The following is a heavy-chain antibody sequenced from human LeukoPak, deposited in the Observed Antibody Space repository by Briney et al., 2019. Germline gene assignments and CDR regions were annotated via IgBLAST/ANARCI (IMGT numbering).Heavy chain of an antibody. CDR2: ITSDSGAT. CDR3: ARDISTFYYYYMDV. D-gene: IGHD2/OR15-2a*01. J-gene: IGHJ6*03. V-gene: IGHV3-48*01. CDR1: GFPFSTYN. Sequence: GGSLRLSCAASGFPFSTYNMNWVRQAPGKGLEWVSHITSDSGATHYADSVQGRFTISRDNAKNLLYLQMSSLRVEDTAVYYCARDISTFYYYYMDVWGKGTTVTVSS.